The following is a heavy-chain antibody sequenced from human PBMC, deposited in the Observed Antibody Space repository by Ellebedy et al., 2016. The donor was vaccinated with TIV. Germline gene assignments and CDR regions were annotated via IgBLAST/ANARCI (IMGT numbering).Heavy chain of an antibody. CDR1: GFTFSSYA. CDR3: ARLGYRSSWFDY. D-gene: IGHD6-13*01. J-gene: IGHJ4*02. V-gene: IGHV3-23*01. CDR2: ISDSATT. Sequence: PGGSLRLSCVVSGFTFSSYAMTWVRQAPGKGLEWVSTISDSATTYYADSVKGRFTISRDNSKKMLYLQMNSLRADDTAVYYCARLGYRSSWFDYWGQGALVTVSS.